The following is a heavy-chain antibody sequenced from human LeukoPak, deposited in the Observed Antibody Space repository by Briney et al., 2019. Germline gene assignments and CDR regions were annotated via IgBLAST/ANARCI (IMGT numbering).Heavy chain of an antibody. CDR1: GGSISSYY. CDR3: ARGFGELLWSSPFDY. CDR2: IYYSGST. J-gene: IGHJ4*02. D-gene: IGHD3-10*01. V-gene: IGHV4-59*01. Sequence: PSETLSLTCTVSGGSISSYYWSWIRQPPGKGLEWIGYIYYSGSTNYNPSLKSRVTISVDTSKNQFSLKLSSVTAADTALYYCARGFGELLWSSPFDYWGQGTLVTVSS.